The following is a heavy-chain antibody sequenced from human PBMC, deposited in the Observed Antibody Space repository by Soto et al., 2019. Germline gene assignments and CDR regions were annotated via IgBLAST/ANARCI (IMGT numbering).Heavy chain of an antibody. D-gene: IGHD2-2*01. Sequence: QVQLQESGPGLVKPSGTLSLTCAVSSGSISSSNWWSWVRQPPGKGLEWIGEIYHSGSTNYNPSPKNRVTISVDKSKNRFSLKLSSVTAADTAVYYCASRSVVPAAIGDYYYYMDVWGTGTTVTVCS. J-gene: IGHJ6*03. V-gene: IGHV4-4*02. CDR2: IYHSGST. CDR1: SGSISSSNW. CDR3: ASRSVVPAAIGDYYYYMDV.